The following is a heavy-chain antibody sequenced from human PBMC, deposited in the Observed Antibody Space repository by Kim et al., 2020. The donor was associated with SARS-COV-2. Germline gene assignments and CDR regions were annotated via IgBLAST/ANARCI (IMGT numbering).Heavy chain of an antibody. Sequence: GGSLRLSCAASGFTVSSNYMSWVRQAPGKGLEWVSVIYSGDIDIKYYADSVKGRFTISRDNSENTVYLQTNSLSLEDTAVYYCARPSPGVYMSSWYDHGMDVWGQGTTVTVSS. CDR1: GFTVSSNY. V-gene: IGHV3-53*05. CDR3: ARPSPGVYMSSWYDHGMDV. CDR2: IYSGDIDIK. J-gene: IGHJ6*02. D-gene: IGHD6-13*01.